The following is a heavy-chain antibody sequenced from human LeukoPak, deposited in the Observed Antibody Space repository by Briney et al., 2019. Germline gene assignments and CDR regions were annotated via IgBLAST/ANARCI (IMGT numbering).Heavy chain of an antibody. J-gene: IGHJ6*02. CDR3: ARDPTYCSSTSCHVIYYYYGMDV. CDR1: GYTFSNYD. CDR2: MNPNSGNT. D-gene: IGHD2-2*01. V-gene: IGHV1-8*01. Sequence: GASVKVSCKASGYTFSNYDIIWVRQATGQGLEWMGWMNPNSGNTGYTQNFQGRVTMTRNTSISTAYMDLSSLRSEDTAVYYCARDPTYCSSTSCHVIYYYYGMDVWGQGTTVTVSS.